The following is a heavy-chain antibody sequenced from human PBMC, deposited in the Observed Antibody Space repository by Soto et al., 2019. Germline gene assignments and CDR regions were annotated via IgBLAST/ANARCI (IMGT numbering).Heavy chain of an antibody. J-gene: IGHJ6*02. CDR2: ISSNGGST. V-gene: IGHV3-64D*06. Sequence: LRLSCSASGFTFSSYAMHWVRQAPGKGLEYVSAISSNGGSTYYADSVKGRFTISRDNSKNTLYLQMSSLRAEDTAVYYCVKNEVPVTGTGYVYYYYYGMDVWGQGTKVTVSS. CDR3: VKNEVPVTGTGYVYYYYYGMDV. D-gene: IGHD1-7*01. CDR1: GFTFSSYA.